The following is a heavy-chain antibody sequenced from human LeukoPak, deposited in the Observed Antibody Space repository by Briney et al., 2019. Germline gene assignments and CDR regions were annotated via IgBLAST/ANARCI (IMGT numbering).Heavy chain of an antibody. CDR1: GFTFSSYG. CDR3: ARDVTPNFDWFLMGEEYFDS. V-gene: IGHV3-30*03. CDR2: ISYDGSNK. D-gene: IGHD3-9*01. J-gene: IGHJ4*02. Sequence: GGSLRLSCAASGFTFSSYGMHWVRQAPGKGLEWVAVISYDGSNKYYADSVKGRFTISRDNSKNTLYLQMNSLRAEDTAVYYCARDVTPNFDWFLMGEEYFDSWGQGTLVTVSS.